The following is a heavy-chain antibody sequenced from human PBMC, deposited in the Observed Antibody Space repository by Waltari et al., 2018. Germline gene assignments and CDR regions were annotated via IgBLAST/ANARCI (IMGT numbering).Heavy chain of an antibody. J-gene: IGHJ4*02. Sequence: QMQLVQSGPEVKKPGTSVKVSCKASGFTFTSSAVQWLRQARGQRLEWIGWIVVGSGNTNYAQKFQERVTITRDMSTSTAYMELSSLRSEDTAVYYCAALLVGATVGYFDYWGQGTLVTVSS. CDR2: IVVGSGNT. D-gene: IGHD1-26*01. CDR1: GFTFTSSA. V-gene: IGHV1-58*01. CDR3: AALLVGATVGYFDY.